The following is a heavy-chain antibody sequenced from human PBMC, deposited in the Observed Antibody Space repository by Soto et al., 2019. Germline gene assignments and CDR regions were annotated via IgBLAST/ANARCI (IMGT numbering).Heavy chain of an antibody. D-gene: IGHD3-3*01. J-gene: IGHJ4*02. CDR2: ISGYNANT. CDR3: AGYFWSGRLPYHFDF. CDR1: GYTFNSFG. Sequence: ASLKVSCKGSGYTFNSFGISWVRQAPGQGLEWMGWISGYNANTKYAQKFQGRVTMTTDTSTSTAYMDLRSLRSDDTAVYYCAGYFWSGRLPYHFDFWGQGTLVTVSS. V-gene: IGHV1-18*01.